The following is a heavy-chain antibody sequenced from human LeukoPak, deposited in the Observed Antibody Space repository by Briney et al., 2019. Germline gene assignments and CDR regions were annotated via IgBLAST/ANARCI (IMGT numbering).Heavy chain of an antibody. CDR3: ARHPPVTKLRFLEWLFRSSEFDY. CDR1: GGSFSGYY. D-gene: IGHD3-3*01. CDR2: INHSGST. J-gene: IGHJ4*02. V-gene: IGHV4-34*01. Sequence: SETLSLTCAVYGGSFSGYYWSWIRQPPGKGLEWIGEINHSGSTNYNPSLKSRVTISVDTSKNQFSLKLSSVTAADTAVYYCARHPPVTKLRFLEWLFRSSEFDYWGQGTLVTVSS.